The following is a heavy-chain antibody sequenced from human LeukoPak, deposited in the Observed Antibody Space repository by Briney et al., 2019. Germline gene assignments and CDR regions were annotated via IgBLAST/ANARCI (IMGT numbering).Heavy chain of an antibody. CDR3: ARVRAYDILTGDYYFDY. D-gene: IGHD3-9*01. Sequence: GGSLRLSCAASGFTFSDHYMDWVRQAPGKGLEWVGRTRNKANSYTTEYAASVKGRFTISRDDSKNSLYLQMNSLNTEDTAVYYCARVRAYDILTGDYYFDYWGQGTLVTVSS. V-gene: IGHV3-72*01. CDR2: TRNKANSYTT. CDR1: GFTFSDHY. J-gene: IGHJ4*02.